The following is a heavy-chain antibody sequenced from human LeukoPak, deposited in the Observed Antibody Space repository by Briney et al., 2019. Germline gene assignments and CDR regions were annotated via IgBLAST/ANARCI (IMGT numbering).Heavy chain of an antibody. CDR1: GFTFSSYS. J-gene: IGHJ6*03. D-gene: IGHD3-3*01. Sequence: GGSLRLSCAASGFTFSSYSMNWVRQAPGKGLEWVSSISSSSSYIYYADSVKGRFTISRDNAKNSLYLQMNSLRAEDTAVYYCAKGPLVRGVVIVGPGYYMDVWGKGTTVTVSS. CDR2: ISSSSSYI. V-gene: IGHV3-21*04. CDR3: AKGPLVRGVVIVGPGYYMDV.